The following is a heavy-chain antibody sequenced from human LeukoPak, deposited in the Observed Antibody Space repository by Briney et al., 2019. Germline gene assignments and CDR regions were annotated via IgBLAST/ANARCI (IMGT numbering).Heavy chain of an antibody. V-gene: IGHV4-39*07. CDR1: GGSISSSSYY. CDR3: ARDLPPWSGYNRFDP. CDR2: IYYSGST. D-gene: IGHD3-3*01. J-gene: IGHJ5*02. Sequence: SETLSLTCTVSGGSISSSSYYWGWIRQPPGKGLEWIGSIYYSGSTYYNPSLKSRVTISVDTSKNQFSLKLSSVTAADTAVYYCARDLPPWSGYNRFDPWGQGALVTVSS.